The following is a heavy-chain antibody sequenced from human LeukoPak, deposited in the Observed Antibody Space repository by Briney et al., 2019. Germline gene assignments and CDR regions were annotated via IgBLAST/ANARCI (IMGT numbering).Heavy chain of an antibody. CDR2: INPNSGGT. J-gene: IGHJ4*02. V-gene: IGHV1-2*02. CDR1: GYTFTGYY. D-gene: IGHD6-6*01. CDR3: ARDLWYSSSSSPLDY. Sequence: ASVKVSCTASGYTFTGYYMHWVRQAPGQGLEWMGWINPNSGGTNYAQKFQGRVTMTRDTSISTAYMELSRLRSDDTAVYYCARDLWYSSSSSPLDYWGQGTLVTVSS.